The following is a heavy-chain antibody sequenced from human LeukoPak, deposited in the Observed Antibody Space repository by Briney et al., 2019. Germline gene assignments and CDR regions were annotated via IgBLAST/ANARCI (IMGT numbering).Heavy chain of an antibody. D-gene: IGHD3-22*01. V-gene: IGHV3-23*01. Sequence: GGSLRLSCAASGFTFSSYAMCWVRQAPGKGLDWVAAISGSGGSTYYADSVKGRFTISRDNSKNTLYLQMNSLRAEDTAVYYCAKTKDDDRGYYEYWGQGTLVTVSS. J-gene: IGHJ4*02. CDR3: AKTKDDDRGYYEY. CDR1: GFTFSSYA. CDR2: ISGSGGST.